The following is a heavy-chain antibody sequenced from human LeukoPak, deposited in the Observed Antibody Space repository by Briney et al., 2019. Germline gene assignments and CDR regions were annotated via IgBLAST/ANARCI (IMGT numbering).Heavy chain of an antibody. J-gene: IGHJ5*02. V-gene: IGHV3-23*01. CDR2: ISGSGGST. Sequence: GGSLRLSCAASGFTFSSYAMGWVRQAPGKGLDWVSAISGSGGSTYYADSVKGRFTISRDNSKNTLYLQMNSLRAEDTAVYYCARDLGQYYDTSDNWFDPWGQGTLVTVSS. D-gene: IGHD3-22*01. CDR3: ARDLGQYYDTSDNWFDP. CDR1: GFTFSSYA.